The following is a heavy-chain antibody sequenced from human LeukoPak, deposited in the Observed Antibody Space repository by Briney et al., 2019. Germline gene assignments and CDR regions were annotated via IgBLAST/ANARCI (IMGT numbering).Heavy chain of an antibody. CDR1: GGSFSGYY. V-gene: IGHV4-34*01. Sequence: SETLSLTCAVYGGSFSGYYWSWIRQPPGKGLEWIGEINHSGSTNYNPSLKSRVTISVDTSKNQFSLKLSSVTAADTAVYYCARAAGSYYYGPKNWFDPWGQGTLVTVSS. J-gene: IGHJ5*02. D-gene: IGHD3-10*01. CDR2: INHSGST. CDR3: ARAAGSYYYGPKNWFDP.